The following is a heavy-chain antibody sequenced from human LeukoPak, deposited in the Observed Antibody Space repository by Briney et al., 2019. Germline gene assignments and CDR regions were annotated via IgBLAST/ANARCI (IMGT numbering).Heavy chain of an antibody. J-gene: IGHJ4*02. CDR2: IFHSGTT. CDR3: ARGAGKTYYYDSSGYYLPYYFDY. V-gene: IGHV4-30-2*01. D-gene: IGHD3-22*01. Sequence: SQTLSLTCTVSGVSISSDVFYWSWIRQPPGKGLEWTGYIFHSGTTYYNPSLKSRVTISVDTSKNQFSLKLSSVTAADTAVYYCARGAGKTYYYDSSGYYLPYYFDYWGQGTLVTVSS. CDR1: GVSISSDVFY.